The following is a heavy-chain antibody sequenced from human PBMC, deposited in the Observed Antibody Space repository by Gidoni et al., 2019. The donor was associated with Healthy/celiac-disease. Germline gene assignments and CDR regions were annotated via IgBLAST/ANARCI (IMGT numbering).Heavy chain of an antibody. D-gene: IGHD3-9*01. CDR2: VDPEDGET. V-gene: IGHV1-69-2*01. CDR3: ATGLRYFDWFPADPYYYYGMDV. J-gene: IGHJ6*02. Sequence: EVQLVQSGAEVKKPGATVKISCKVSGYPFTDYYIPWVQQAPGNGLEWMGLVDPEDGETIYAEKFQGRVTITADTSTDTAYMELSSLRSEDTAVYYCATGLRYFDWFPADPYYYYGMDVWGQGTTVTVSS. CDR1: GYPFTDYY.